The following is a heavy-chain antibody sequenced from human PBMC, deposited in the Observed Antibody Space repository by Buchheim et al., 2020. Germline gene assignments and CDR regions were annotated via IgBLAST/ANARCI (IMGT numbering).Heavy chain of an antibody. CDR1: GFTFSSYA. J-gene: IGHJ3*02. CDR2: ISGSGGST. V-gene: IGHV3-23*01. D-gene: IGHD2-15*01. CDR3: AKALGDIVVVVAATPTDAFDI. Sequence: EVQLLESGGGLVQPGGSLRLSCAASGFTFSSYAMSWVRQAPGQGLVWVSAISGSGGSTYYADSVQGRFTISRDNSKNTLYLLVNSLRAEDTAVYYCAKALGDIVVVVAATPTDAFDIWGQGT.